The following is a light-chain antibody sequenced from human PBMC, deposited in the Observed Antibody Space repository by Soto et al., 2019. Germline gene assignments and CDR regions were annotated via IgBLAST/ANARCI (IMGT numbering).Light chain of an antibody. CDR3: SSYTGSSTLV. CDR1: SSDVGGYNY. Sequence: QSALTQPASVSGSPGQSITISCTGTSSDVGGYNYVSWYQHHPGKAPKLMIYEVSNRTSGGSNRFSGSKSANTASLTISGLQAEDEADYYCSSYTGSSTLVFGGGTKVTVL. J-gene: IGLJ2*01. CDR2: EVS. V-gene: IGLV2-14*01.